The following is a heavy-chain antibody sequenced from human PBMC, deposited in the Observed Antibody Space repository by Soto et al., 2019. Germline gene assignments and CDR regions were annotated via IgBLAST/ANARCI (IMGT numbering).Heavy chain of an antibody. Sequence: SLRLSCAASGFTFSSYVMSWVRQAPGKGLEWVSAISGSGGGTYYADSVKGRFTISRDNSKNTLYLQMNSLRAEDTAVYYCAKDRQGITIFGVGTAIDYWGQGTLVTVSS. CDR3: AKDRQGITIFGVGTAIDY. CDR1: GFTFSSYV. V-gene: IGHV3-23*01. D-gene: IGHD3-3*01. CDR2: ISGSGGGT. J-gene: IGHJ4*02.